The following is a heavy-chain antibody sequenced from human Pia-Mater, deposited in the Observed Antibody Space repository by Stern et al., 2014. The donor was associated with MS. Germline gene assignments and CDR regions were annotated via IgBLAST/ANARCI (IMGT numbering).Heavy chain of an antibody. V-gene: IGHV1-18*04. CDR2: SNANSGHT. CDR1: GYTFNKYG. Sequence: VQLVESGAELKKPGASVKVSCKASGYTFNKYGIIWVRQAPGQGLEWMGWSNANSGHTNSAQNRQRRLNMTTDTATSTAYMELRSLRSDDTAVYWLDPWGQGTLVTVSS. CDR3: DP. J-gene: IGHJ5*02.